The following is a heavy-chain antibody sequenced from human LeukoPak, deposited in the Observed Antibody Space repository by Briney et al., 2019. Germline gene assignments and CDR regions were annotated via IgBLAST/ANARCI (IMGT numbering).Heavy chain of an antibody. V-gene: IGHV3-23*01. J-gene: IGHJ4*02. CDR2: ISGSGDST. Sequence: GGSLRLSCAASGFTFSTYAVNWVRQAPGKGLEWVSTISGSGDSTYYADSVKGRFTISRDNSKDTLYLQMSSVRAEDTAVYYCARGTAVHYWGQGTLVTVSS. D-gene: IGHD2-2*01. CDR1: GFTFSTYA. CDR3: ARGTAVHY.